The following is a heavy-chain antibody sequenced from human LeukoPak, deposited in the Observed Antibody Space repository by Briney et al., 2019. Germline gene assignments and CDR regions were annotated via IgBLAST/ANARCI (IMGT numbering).Heavy chain of an antibody. CDR1: GFTFSSYW. V-gene: IGHV3-74*03. J-gene: IGHJ4*02. D-gene: IGHD5-24*01. CDR3: TRSLNYGFDY. CDR2: INGDGGST. Sequence: GGSLRLSCAASGFTFSSYWMHWVRQAPGKGLVWVSHINGDGGSTTYADSVKGRFTISRDNAKNTLHLQMNSLRAEDTAVFYCTRSLNYGFDYWGQGTLVTVSS.